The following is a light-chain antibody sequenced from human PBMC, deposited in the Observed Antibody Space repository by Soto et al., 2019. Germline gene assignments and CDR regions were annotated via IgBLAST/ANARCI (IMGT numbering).Light chain of an antibody. Sequence: DFVMTQSSVSLPVTAGEPASISCRSSQSLLHSNVYNYLDWYLQKPGQSPQLLIYFGSKRASGVPDRFSVSGSRSDSTPKISRVQAEDVGDYDDKAGLHTPPTFGGGTMVEIK. CDR1: QSLLHSNVYNY. CDR3: KAGLHTPPT. CDR2: FGS. J-gene: IGKJ4*01. V-gene: IGKV2-28*01.